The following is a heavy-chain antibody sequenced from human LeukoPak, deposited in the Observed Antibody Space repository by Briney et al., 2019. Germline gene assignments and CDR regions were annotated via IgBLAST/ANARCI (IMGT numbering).Heavy chain of an antibody. CDR2: INHSGST. Sequence: SETLSLTCAVYGGSFSGYYWSWIRQPPGKGLEWIGEINHSGSTNYNPSLKSRVTISVDTSKNQFSLKLSSVTAADTAVYYCTRVAEGGTGGRLFDYWGQGTSVIVSS. CDR3: TRVAEGGTGGRLFDY. D-gene: IGHD1-26*01. CDR1: GGSFSGYY. J-gene: IGHJ4*02. V-gene: IGHV4-34*01.